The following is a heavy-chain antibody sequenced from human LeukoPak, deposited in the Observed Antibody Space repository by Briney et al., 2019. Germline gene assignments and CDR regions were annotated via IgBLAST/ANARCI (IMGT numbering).Heavy chain of an antibody. CDR1: GGTFSSYA. V-gene: IGHV1-69*13. CDR3: ARLLWFGSPFDY. CDR2: IIPIFGTA. J-gene: IGHJ4*02. Sequence: ASVKVSCKASGGTFSSYAISWVRQAPGQGLEWMGGIIPIFGTANYAQKFQGRVTITADESTSTAYMELSSLRSEDTAVYYCARLLWFGSPFDYWGQGTLVTVSS. D-gene: IGHD3-10*01.